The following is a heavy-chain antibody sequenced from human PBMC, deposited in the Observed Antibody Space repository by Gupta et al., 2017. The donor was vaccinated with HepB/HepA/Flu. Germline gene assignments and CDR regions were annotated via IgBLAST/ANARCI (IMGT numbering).Heavy chain of an antibody. V-gene: IGHV3-48*02. J-gene: IGHJ6*03. CDR1: GCPCSRYS. CDR3: ARGLDYYYMDV. Sequence: EVHLVESGGGLVKPGGALTLSCPASGCPCSRYSLNWVRQAPGKGLEWVSYISKSGETIYYAASVKGRFTISRDNAKNSLHLEMDSLRDEDTALYYCARGLDYYYMDVWGKGTTVTVSS. CDR2: ISKSGETI.